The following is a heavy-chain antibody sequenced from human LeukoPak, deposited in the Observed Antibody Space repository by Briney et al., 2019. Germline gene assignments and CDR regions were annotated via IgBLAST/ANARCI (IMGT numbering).Heavy chain of an antibody. CDR3: ARVRAPYYYDSSGYSEAFDI. CDR2: INPSGGST. D-gene: IGHD3-22*01. Sequence: ASVKVSCKASGYTFTSYYMHWVRQAPGQGLEWMGIINPSGGSTSYAQKFQGRVTMTRDTSTSTVYMELSSLRSEDTAVYYCARVRAPYYYDSSGYSEAFDIWGQGTMVTVSS. CDR1: GYTFTSYY. J-gene: IGHJ3*02. V-gene: IGHV1-46*01.